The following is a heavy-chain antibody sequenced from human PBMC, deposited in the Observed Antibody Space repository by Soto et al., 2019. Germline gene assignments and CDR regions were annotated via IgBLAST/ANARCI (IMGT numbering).Heavy chain of an antibody. Sequence: HPGGSLRLSCAASGFTFSDHYMDWVRQAPGKGLEWVGRTRNKANSYTTEYAASVRGRFTISRDDSKNSLYLQMNSLKTEDTAVYYCEGYSPGYGMDVWGQGTTVTVSS. D-gene: IGHD3-22*01. CDR2: TRNKANSYTT. CDR3: EGYSPGYGMDV. J-gene: IGHJ6*02. CDR1: GFTFSDHY. V-gene: IGHV3-72*01.